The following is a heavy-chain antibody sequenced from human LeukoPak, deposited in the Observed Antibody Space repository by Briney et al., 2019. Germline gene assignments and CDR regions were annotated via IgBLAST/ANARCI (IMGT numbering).Heavy chain of an antibody. J-gene: IGHJ3*02. CDR1: GGSISNSSYY. CDR3: ARGPDAFDI. Sequence: PSETLSLTCTVSGGSISNSSYYWGWIRQPPGKGLEWIGSIYYSGSTYYNPSLKSRVTISVDTSKNQFSLKLSSVTAADTAVYYCARGPDAFDIWGQGTMVTVSS. CDR2: IYYSGST. V-gene: IGHV4-39*01.